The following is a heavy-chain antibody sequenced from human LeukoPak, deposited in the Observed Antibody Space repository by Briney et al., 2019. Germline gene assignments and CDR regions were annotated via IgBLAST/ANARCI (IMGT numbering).Heavy chain of an antibody. CDR3: ATLYGDYEGYFDY. V-gene: IGHV3-23*01. CDR2: ISGSGGST. CDR1: GCTFSSYA. J-gene: IGHJ4*02. D-gene: IGHD4-17*01. Sequence: GWSLRLSCAASGCTFSSYAMSWVRQAPGKGLEWVSAISGSGGSTYYADSVKGRFTISRDNSKNTLYLQMNSLRAEDTAVYYCATLYGDYEGYFDYWGQGTLVTVSS.